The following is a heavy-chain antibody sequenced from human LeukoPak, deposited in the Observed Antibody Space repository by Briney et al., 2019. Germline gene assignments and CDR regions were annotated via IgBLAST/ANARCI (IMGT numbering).Heavy chain of an antibody. J-gene: IGHJ4*02. V-gene: IGHV3-74*01. Sequence: GGSLRLSCAASGFTFSSYWMHWVRQAPGKGLVWVSRINSDGSTTSYADSVTGRFTIPRDNAKNTLFLQMNSLRAEDTAVYYCASGSFCTNGVCYKGFDYWGQGTLVSVSS. CDR3: ASGSFCTNGVCYKGFDY. D-gene: IGHD2-8*01. CDR1: GFTFSSYW. CDR2: INSDGSTT.